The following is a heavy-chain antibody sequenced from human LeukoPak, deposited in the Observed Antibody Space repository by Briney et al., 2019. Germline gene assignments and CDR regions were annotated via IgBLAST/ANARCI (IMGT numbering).Heavy chain of an antibody. D-gene: IGHD3-10*01. CDR1: GHTLSGLS. V-gene: IGHV1-24*01. CDR3: ATGHYYGSGRLPQAMDV. CDR2: FNPEDVGT. Sequence: ASVKVSCKVSGHTLSGLSMHWVRQGPGKGLEWIGVFNPEDVGTIYAQKVQGRVTMTEDTSIETTYMELTSLTSEETAVYYCATGHYYGSGRLPQAMDVWGKGTTVTIP. J-gene: IGHJ6*04.